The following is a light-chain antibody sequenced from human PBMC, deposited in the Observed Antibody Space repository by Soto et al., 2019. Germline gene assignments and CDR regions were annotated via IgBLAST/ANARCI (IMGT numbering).Light chain of an antibody. CDR3: QSYDSSPSGSSYV. J-gene: IGLJ1*01. CDR2: GNS. Sequence: QSVLTQPPSVSGAPGQRVTISCTGSSSNIGAGYDVHWYQQLPGTAPKLLIYGNSNRPSGVPDRFSGSKSGTSASLAITGLQAEDEADYYCQSYDSSPSGSSYVFGTGTKLTVL. CDR1: SSNIGAGYD. V-gene: IGLV1-40*01.